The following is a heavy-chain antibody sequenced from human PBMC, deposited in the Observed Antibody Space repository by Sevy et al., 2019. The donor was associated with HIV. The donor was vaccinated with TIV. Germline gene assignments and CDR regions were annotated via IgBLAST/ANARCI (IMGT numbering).Heavy chain of an antibody. J-gene: IGHJ5*02. CDR3: ARDRSGSYHVSDNWFDP. CDR1: GFTFSSYW. Sequence: GGSLRLSCAASGFTFSSYWMHWVRQVPGKALVWVSRIKSDGSSTSYADSVKGRFTISRDNAKNTLYLQMNSLRAEDTAVYYCARDRSGSYHVSDNWFDPWGQGTLVTVSS. V-gene: IGHV3-74*01. CDR2: IKSDGSST. D-gene: IGHD1-26*01.